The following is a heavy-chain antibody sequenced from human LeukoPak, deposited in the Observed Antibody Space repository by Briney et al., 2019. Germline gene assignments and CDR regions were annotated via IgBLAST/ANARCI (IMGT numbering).Heavy chain of an antibody. CDR1: GGSISSSSYY. V-gene: IGHV4-39*01. D-gene: IGHD1-26*01. J-gene: IGHJ4*02. CDR3: AKSGGYGLIDY. Sequence: PSETLSLTCTVSGGSISSSSYYWGWIRQPPGKGLEWIGSIYYSGSTYYNVSLQSRVTISIDTSKNQFSLRLNSVTAADTAMYYCAKSGGYGLIDYWGQGTLVTVSS. CDR2: IYYSGST.